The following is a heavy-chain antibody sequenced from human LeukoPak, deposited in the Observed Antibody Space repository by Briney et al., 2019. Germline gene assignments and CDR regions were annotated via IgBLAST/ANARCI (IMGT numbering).Heavy chain of an antibody. CDR1: GFTFSTYK. J-gene: IGHJ4*02. CDR2: IDSSAGTV. V-gene: IGHV3-48*03. D-gene: IGHD4-17*01. CDR3: ARDADYGVYLDM. Sequence: GGSLRLSXAASGFTFSTYKMTWVRQAPGKGLEWVSYIDSSAGTVHYGDSVKGRFTISRDNTKNSLYLQMHSLRAEDTAIYYCARDADYGVYLDMWGQGTLVTVAA.